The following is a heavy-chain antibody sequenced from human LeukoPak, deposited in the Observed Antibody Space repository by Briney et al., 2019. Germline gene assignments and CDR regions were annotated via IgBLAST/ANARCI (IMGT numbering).Heavy chain of an antibody. J-gene: IGHJ4*02. CDR3: ASGGGWNDKFNY. D-gene: IGHD1-1*01. V-gene: IGHV4-59*01. CDR1: GDSITRYY. CDR2: IYHSGST. Sequence: SETLSLTCTVSGDSITRYYWSWIRQPPGKGLEWIAYIYHSGSTNYNPSLKSRVTMSVDTSKNLFSLNLYSVTAADTAVYYCASGGGWNDKFNYWGQGALVTVFS.